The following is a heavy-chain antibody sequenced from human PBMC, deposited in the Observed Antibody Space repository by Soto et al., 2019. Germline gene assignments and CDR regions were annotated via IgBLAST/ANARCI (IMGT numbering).Heavy chain of an antibody. V-gene: IGHV3-7*03. CDR2: IKQDGGDQ. CDR1: GFTFSNYW. Sequence: EVQLVESGGGLVQPGGSLRLSCAASGFTFSNYWMSWVRQAPGKGLEWVANIKQDGGDQYYVDSVKGRFSISRDNAKNSLYLQMNSLRAEDTAVYYCERDEAIDYWGQGTLVTVSS. CDR3: ERDEAIDY. J-gene: IGHJ4*02.